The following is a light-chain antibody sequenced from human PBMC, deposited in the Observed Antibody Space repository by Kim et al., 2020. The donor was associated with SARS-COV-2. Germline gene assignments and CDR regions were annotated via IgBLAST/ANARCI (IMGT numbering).Light chain of an antibody. Sequence: VPTQSPATLSVSPGERATLSCRASQSVLNNLAWYQQKPGQAPRILIYGASTRATGIPARFSGSASGTEFTLTISSLQSEDFAVYYCQHYDNRPPWTFGQGTKVEIK. CDR2: GAS. CDR3: QHYDNRPPWT. V-gene: IGKV3-15*01. CDR1: QSVLNN. J-gene: IGKJ1*01.